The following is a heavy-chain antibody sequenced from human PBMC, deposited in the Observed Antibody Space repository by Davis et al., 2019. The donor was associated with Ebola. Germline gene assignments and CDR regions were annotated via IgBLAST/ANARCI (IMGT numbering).Heavy chain of an antibody. CDR3: AKDWQYYDFWSGYYHDAFDI. Sequence: GESLKISCAASGFTFSSYGMHWVRQAPGKGLEWVAVISYDGSNKYYADSVKGRFTISRDNSKNTLYLQMNSLRAEDTAVYYCAKDWQYYDFWSGYYHDAFDIWGQGTMVTVSS. J-gene: IGHJ3*02. CDR1: GFTFSSYG. CDR2: ISYDGSNK. V-gene: IGHV3-30*18. D-gene: IGHD3-3*01.